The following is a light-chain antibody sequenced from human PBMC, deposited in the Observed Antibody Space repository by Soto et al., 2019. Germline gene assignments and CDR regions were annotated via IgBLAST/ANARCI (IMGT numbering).Light chain of an antibody. V-gene: IGKV3-20*01. CDR1: QSVSNNY. CDR2: GAS. Sequence: EIVLTQSPGTLSLSPGERATLSCRASQSVSNNYLAWYLQKPGQAPRLLIYGASSRATGIPDRFSGSGSGTDFTLTITRLEPEDFAVYYCQQHGSSPWTFGQGTKVEIK. J-gene: IGKJ1*01. CDR3: QQHGSSPWT.